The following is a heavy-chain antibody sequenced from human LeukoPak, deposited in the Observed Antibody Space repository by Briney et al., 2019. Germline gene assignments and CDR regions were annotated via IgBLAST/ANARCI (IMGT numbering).Heavy chain of an antibody. CDR2: INHSGST. D-gene: IGHD4-23*01. CDR1: GGSFSGYY. V-gene: IGHV4-34*01. CDR3: ARSASVGGPDAFDI. J-gene: IGHJ3*02. Sequence: PSETLSLTCAVYGGSFSGYYWSWIRQPPGKGLEWIGEINHSGSTNYNPSLKSRVTISVDTSKNQFSLKLSSVTAADTAVYYCARSASVGGPDAFDIWGQGTVVTVSS.